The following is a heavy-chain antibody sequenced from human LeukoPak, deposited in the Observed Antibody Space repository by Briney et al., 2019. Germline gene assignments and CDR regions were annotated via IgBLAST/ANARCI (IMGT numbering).Heavy chain of an antibody. V-gene: IGHV4-34*01. CDR2: INHSGST. CDR3: ARGSLAYYFDY. Sequence: SETLSLTCAVYGGSFSGYYWSWIRQPPGKGLEWIGEINHSGSTNYNPSLKSRVTISVDTSKNQFSLELSSVTAADTAVYYCARGSLAYYFDYWGQGTLVTVSS. CDR1: GGSFSGYY. J-gene: IGHJ4*02.